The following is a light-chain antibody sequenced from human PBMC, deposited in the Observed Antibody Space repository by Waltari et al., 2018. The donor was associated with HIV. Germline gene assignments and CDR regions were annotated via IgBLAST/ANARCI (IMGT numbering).Light chain of an antibody. Sequence: EVVMPQSPATLSVSPGERATLSCRASQSVSSNLAWYQQKPGQAPRLRIYDASTRATGIPARFSGGGSGTEFTLTISSLQSEDFAVYYCQQYNNWPPLTFGGGTKVEIK. CDR1: QSVSSN. J-gene: IGKJ4*01. V-gene: IGKV3-15*01. CDR2: DAS. CDR3: QQYNNWPPLT.